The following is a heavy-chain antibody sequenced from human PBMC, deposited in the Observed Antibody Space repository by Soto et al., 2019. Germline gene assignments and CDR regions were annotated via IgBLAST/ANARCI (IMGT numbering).Heavy chain of an antibody. Sequence: ESVGGLVKPGGSLRLSCAASGFTFSNAWMNWVRQAPGKGLEWVGRIKSKTDGGTTDYAAPVKGRFTISRDDSKNTLYLQMNSLKTEDTAVYYCTTGSYSGYDLRPDYWGQGTLVTVSS. CDR2: IKSKTDGGTT. V-gene: IGHV3-15*07. J-gene: IGHJ4*02. D-gene: IGHD5-12*01. CDR1: GFTFSNAW. CDR3: TTGSYSGYDLRPDY.